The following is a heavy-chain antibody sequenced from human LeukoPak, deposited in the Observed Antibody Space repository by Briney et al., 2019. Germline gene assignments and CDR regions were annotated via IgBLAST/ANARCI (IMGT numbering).Heavy chain of an antibody. Sequence: SGTPPLISCHSSGSIFTSYWIGWVRQLPGKGLERLGIIYPGASYTNYSPSFQAKLTILAYKSTSTAYLQSSSLKASDTAMYSCARGGSPGRFDYWGQGTLVTVSS. V-gene: IGHV5-51*03. CDR3: ARGGSPGRFDY. CDR1: GSIFTSYW. CDR2: IYPGASYT. D-gene: IGHD3-16*01. J-gene: IGHJ4*02.